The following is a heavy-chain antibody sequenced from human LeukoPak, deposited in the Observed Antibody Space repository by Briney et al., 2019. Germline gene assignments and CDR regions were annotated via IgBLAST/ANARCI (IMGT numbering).Heavy chain of an antibody. J-gene: IGHJ3*02. CDR2: IYSGGST. D-gene: IGHD5-24*01. Sequence: GGSLRLSCAASGFTVSSNYMSWVRQAPGKGLEWVSVIYSGGSTYYADSVKGRFTISRDNSKNTLYLQMNSLRAEDTAVYYCARVQADGYNRSPAAFDIWGQGTMVTVSS. V-gene: IGHV3-53*01. CDR1: GFTVSSNY. CDR3: ARVQADGYNRSPAAFDI.